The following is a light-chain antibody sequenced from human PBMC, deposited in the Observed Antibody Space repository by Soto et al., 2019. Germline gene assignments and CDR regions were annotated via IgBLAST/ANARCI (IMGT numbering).Light chain of an antibody. J-gene: IGKJ1*01. CDR3: QQSFVPPRT. CDR1: QSGSSY. CDR2: SAS. V-gene: IGKV1-39*01. Sequence: DIQMTQSPSSLSASVGDRVTITCRASQSGSSYLHWYQQKPVKAPKVLIASASALQSGVPAGCSSSGYATDFSLTIDSLQPEDFATYYGQQSFVPPRTFGQGTKVEIK.